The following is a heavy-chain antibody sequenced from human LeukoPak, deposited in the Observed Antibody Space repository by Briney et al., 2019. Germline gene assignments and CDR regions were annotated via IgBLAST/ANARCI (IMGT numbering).Heavy chain of an antibody. CDR3: ARSPSITIFGVVWFDP. J-gene: IGHJ5*02. Sequence: SVKVSCKASGGTFSSYAISWVRQAPGQGLEWMGRIIPILGIANYAQKFQGRVTITADKSTSTAYMELSSLRSEDTAVYYCARSPSITIFGVVWFDPWGQGTLVTVSS. D-gene: IGHD3-3*01. V-gene: IGHV1-69*04. CDR2: IIPILGIA. CDR1: GGTFSSYA.